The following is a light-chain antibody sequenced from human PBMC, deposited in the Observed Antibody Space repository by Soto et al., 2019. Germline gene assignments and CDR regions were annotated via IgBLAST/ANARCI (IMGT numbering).Light chain of an antibody. CDR2: DAS. Sequence: EIVLTQSPATLSLSPGERATLSCRASQSVSTYLAWYQQKPGQAPRLLIYDASTRATGIPARFSGSGSGTAFTLSISRLEPEDFAVYYCQQRGNWPRTFGQGTKVEIK. J-gene: IGKJ1*01. CDR3: QQRGNWPRT. CDR1: QSVSTY. V-gene: IGKV3-11*01.